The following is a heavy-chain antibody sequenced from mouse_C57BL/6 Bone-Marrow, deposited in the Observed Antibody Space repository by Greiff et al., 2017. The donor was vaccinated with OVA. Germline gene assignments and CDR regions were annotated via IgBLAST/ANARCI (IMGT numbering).Heavy chain of an antibody. CDR3: ARDADYRAMDY. Sequence: EGKLVESGGGLVQSGRSLRLSCATSGFTFSDFYMEWVRQAPGKGLEWIAASRNKANDYTTEYSASVKGRFIVSRDTSQSILYLQMNALRAEDTAIYYCARDADYRAMDYWGQGTSVTVSS. J-gene: IGHJ4*01. V-gene: IGHV7-1*01. CDR1: GFTFSDFY. CDR2: SRNKANDYTT. D-gene: IGHD2-14*01.